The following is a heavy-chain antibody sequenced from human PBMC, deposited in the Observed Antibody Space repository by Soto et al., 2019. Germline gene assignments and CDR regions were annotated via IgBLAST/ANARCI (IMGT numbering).Heavy chain of an antibody. CDR2: IYYSGRT. J-gene: IGHJ4*02. CDR3: SRVSVRGSEIDY. CDR1: GGSVSSYY. D-gene: IGHD6-19*01. Sequence: PSETLSLTCIVSGGSVSSYYWTWIRQPPGKGLEWIGYIYYSGRTNYNPSIKSRVTKSKDTSKNQFSLKLSSVTAADTAVYYCSRVSVRGSEIDYWGQGTLVTVSS. V-gene: IGHV4-59*02.